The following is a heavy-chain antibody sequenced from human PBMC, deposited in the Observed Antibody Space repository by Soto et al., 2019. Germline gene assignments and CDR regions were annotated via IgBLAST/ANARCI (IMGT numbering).Heavy chain of an antibody. J-gene: IGHJ6*02. V-gene: IGHV1-8*01. CDR1: GYIFTSYD. Sequence: ASVKVSCKTSGYIFTSYDINWARQATGQGLEWMGWMNPNSGNTGFAQKFQGRVTMTRHTSISTAYRELSSLTSEDTAVYYCAIGSDSSTSDSYYYALDVWGQGTTVTVSS. D-gene: IGHD6-13*01. CDR3: AIGSDSSTSDSYYYALDV. CDR2: MNPNSGNT.